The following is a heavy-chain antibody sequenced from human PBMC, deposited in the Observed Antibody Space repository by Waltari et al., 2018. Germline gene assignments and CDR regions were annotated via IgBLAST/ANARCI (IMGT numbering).Heavy chain of an antibody. D-gene: IGHD3-3*01. CDR2: VRSKANGFAI. CDR1: GFTLSGSS. Sequence: EVQLVESRGGLVQPGGSLKLSCAASGFTLSGSSVHWVRQASGKGLEWVGRVRSKANGFAIAYAASVEGRFIISRDDSKNTAYLQMNSLKAEDTAVYYCTSLEEVFLYYMNVWGKGTTVTISS. CDR3: TSLEEVFLYYMNV. V-gene: IGHV3-73*02. J-gene: IGHJ6*03.